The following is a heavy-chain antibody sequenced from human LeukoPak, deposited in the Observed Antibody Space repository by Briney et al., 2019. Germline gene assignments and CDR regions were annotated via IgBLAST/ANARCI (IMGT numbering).Heavy chain of an antibody. CDR1: GYTFTGYY. J-gene: IGHJ4*02. V-gene: IGHV1-2*02. Sequence: ASVKVSCKASGYTFTGYYMHWVRQAPGQGLEWMGWVYPNSGGTNYPQKFQGRVTMTRDTSTTTAYMEVSRLTSDDTAVYYCAKSGASSGYSPIDYWGPGTLVTVSS. CDR3: AKSGASSGYSPIDY. CDR2: VYPNSGGT. D-gene: IGHD3-22*01.